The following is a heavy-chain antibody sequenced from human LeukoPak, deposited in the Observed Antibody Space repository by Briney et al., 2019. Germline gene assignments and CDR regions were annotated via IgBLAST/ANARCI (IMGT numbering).Heavy chain of an antibody. Sequence: GGSLRLSCAASGFTFSSYAMHWVRQAPGKGLEWVAVISYDGSNKYYADSVKGRFTISRDNSKNTLYLQMNSLRAEDTAVYYCARVNYDGSGYYADYWGQGTLVTVSS. CDR2: ISYDGSNK. J-gene: IGHJ4*02. D-gene: IGHD3-22*01. CDR3: ARVNYDGSGYYADY. CDR1: GFTFSSYA. V-gene: IGHV3-30-3*01.